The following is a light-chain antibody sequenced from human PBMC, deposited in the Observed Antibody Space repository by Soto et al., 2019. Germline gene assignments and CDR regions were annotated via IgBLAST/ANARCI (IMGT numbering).Light chain of an antibody. Sequence: DIQMTQSPSSLSASVGDRVTITCQASQDISNYLNWYHQKPGKAPKLLIYDASNLETVVPSRFSGSGSGTDFTFTISSLQPEDIATYYCQQYDTLPPGLTFGGGTKVAIK. CDR2: DAS. J-gene: IGKJ4*01. CDR1: QDISNY. V-gene: IGKV1-33*01. CDR3: QQYDTLPPGLT.